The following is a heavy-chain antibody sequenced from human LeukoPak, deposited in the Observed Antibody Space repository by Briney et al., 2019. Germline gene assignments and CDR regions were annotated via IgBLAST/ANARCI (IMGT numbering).Heavy chain of an antibody. CDR2: INPSGGST. V-gene: IGHV1-46*01. CDR1: VYTFTSYY. D-gene: IGHD3-10*01. CDR3: AKGTRITLVRGGQWYYYMDV. Sequence: ASVKVCCKASVYTFTSYYMYCVRQAPGQGLEWMGIINPSGGSTDYAQKFQGRVNVTRDTSTSTVYMDLSSLRSEDTALYYCAKGTRITLVRGGQWYYYMDVWGKGTTVTISS. J-gene: IGHJ6*03.